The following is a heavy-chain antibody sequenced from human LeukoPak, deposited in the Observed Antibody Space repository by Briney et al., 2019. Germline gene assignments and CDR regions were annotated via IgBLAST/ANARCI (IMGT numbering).Heavy chain of an antibody. D-gene: IGHD3-3*01. CDR2: INHSGST. CDR3: ARAYYDFWSGSLNWFDP. CDR1: GFTFSSYA. Sequence: KTGGSLRLSCAASGFTFSSYAMSWIRQPPGKGLEWIGEINHSGSTNYNPSLKSRVTISVDTSKNQFSLKLSSVTAADTAVYYCARAYYDFWSGSLNWFDPWGQGTLVTVSS. J-gene: IGHJ5*02. V-gene: IGHV4-34*01.